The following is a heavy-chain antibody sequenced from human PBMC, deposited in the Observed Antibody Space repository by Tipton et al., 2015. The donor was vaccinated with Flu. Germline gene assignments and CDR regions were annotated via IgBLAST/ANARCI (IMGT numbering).Heavy chain of an antibody. CDR1: GFTFSSYA. CDR2: ISYDGSNK. J-gene: IGHJ5*02. CDR3: ARGLWFGELLLSGWLDP. V-gene: IGHV3-30-3*01. Sequence: SLRLSCAASGFTFSSYAMHWVRQAPGKGLEWVAVISYDGSNKYYADSVKGRFTISRDNFKNTLYLQMNSLRAEDTAVYYCARGLWFGELLLSGWLDPWGQRTLVTVSS. D-gene: IGHD3-10*01.